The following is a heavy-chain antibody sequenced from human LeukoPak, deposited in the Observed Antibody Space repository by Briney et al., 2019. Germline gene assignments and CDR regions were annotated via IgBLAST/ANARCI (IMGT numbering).Heavy chain of an antibody. Sequence: ASVKVSCKASGYTFTSYYMHWVRQAPGQGLEWMGIINPSGGSTSYAQKFQGRVTMTRDTSTSTVYMELSSLRSEDTAVYYCARDVAAAGFDRSMDYWGQGTLVTVSS. J-gene: IGHJ4*02. D-gene: IGHD6-13*01. V-gene: IGHV1-46*01. CDR1: GYTFTSYY. CDR2: INPSGGST. CDR3: ARDVAAAGFDRSMDY.